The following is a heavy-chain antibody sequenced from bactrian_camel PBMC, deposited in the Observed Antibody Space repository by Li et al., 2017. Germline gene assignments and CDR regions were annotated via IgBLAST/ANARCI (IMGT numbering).Heavy chain of an antibody. J-gene: IGHJ6*01. V-gene: IGHV3S55*01. D-gene: IGHD1*01. CDR2: IGRDGAT. CDR1: IYTRC. CDR3: AARSVGWCPLFEHWLGKRAYTPGGYFAN. Sequence: HVQLVESGGGSVQAGGSLRLSCSTIIYTRCMGWFRQAPGQQREGVAAIGRDGATTYADSVKGRFAITKDNAENTLYLYLQMRSLKPEDTAMYYCAARSVGWCPLFEHWLGKRAYTPGGYFANWGQGTQVTVS.